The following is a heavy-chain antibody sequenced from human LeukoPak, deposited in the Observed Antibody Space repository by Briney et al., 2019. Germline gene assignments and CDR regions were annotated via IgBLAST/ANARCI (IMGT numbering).Heavy chain of an antibody. CDR2: IIPIFGTA. Sequence: SVKVSCKAPGGTFSSYAISWVRQAPGQGLEWMGGIIPIFGTANYAQKFQGRVTITADESTSTAYMELSSLRSEDTAVYYCATDLMGYYDSSGSPPNDYWGQGTLITVSS. CDR3: ATDLMGYYDSSGSPPNDY. V-gene: IGHV1-69*01. D-gene: IGHD3-22*01. CDR1: GGTFSSYA. J-gene: IGHJ4*02.